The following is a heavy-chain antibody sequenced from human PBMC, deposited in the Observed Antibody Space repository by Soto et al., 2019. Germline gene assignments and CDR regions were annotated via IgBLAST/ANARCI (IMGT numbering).Heavy chain of an antibody. Sequence: EVQLVESGGGLVQPGRSLRLSCAASGFTFSSYWMHWVRRAPGRGLVWVSHISSDGSTTSYADSVEGRFTISRDNAKNTLYLQKNSLRADDTAVYYCVRDDIGRGIDYWGLGTLGTVSS. V-gene: IGHV3-74*01. CDR2: ISSDGSTT. D-gene: IGHD3-10*01. CDR3: VRDDIGRGIDY. J-gene: IGHJ4*02. CDR1: GFTFSSYW.